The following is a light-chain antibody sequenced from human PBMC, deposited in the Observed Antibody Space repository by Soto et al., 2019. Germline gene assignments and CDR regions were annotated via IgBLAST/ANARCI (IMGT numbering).Light chain of an antibody. V-gene: IGKV1-33*01. Sequence: DIQMTQSPSSLSASVGDRVTITFQASQDISNYLTWYQQKPGKAPKLLIYDACNLETGVTSRFSGSGSGTNLTYKIRTLQPEDIATYYCQRYDNLHQTFGPGTKVDIK. CDR1: QDISNY. J-gene: IGKJ3*01. CDR2: DAC. CDR3: QRYDNLHQT.